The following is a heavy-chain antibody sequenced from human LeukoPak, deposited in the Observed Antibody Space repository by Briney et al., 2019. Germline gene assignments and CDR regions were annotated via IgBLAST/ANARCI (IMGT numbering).Heavy chain of an antibody. J-gene: IGHJ5*02. CDR1: GGSISSYY. V-gene: IGHV4-59*01. D-gene: IGHD3-22*01. Sequence: KTSETLSLTCTVSGGSISSYYWSWIRQPPGKGLEWIGYIYYSGSTNYNPSLKSRVTISVDTSKNQFSLKLSSVTAADTAVYYCARDFGNYYDSSGYYGFNWFDPWGQGTLVTVSS. CDR3: ARDFGNYYDSSGYYGFNWFDP. CDR2: IYYSGST.